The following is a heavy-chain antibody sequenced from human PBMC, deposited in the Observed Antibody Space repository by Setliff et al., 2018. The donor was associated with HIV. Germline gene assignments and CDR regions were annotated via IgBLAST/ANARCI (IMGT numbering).Heavy chain of an antibody. J-gene: IGHJ1*01. V-gene: IGHV4-34*01. CDR3: ARGGYSYGFGRHRAYFQY. D-gene: IGHD5-18*01. CDR2: INHSGGT. CDR1: GGSFSDYY. Sequence: SETLSLTCAVYGGSFSDYYWSWIRQTPGKGLEWIGEINHSGGTNYNPSLKSRVTMSVDTSKSQFSLKLSSVTAADTAVFYCARGGYSYGFGRHRAYFQYWGQGTQVTVSS.